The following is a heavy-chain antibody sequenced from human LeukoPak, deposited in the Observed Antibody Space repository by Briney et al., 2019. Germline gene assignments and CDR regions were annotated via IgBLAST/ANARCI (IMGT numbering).Heavy chain of an antibody. D-gene: IGHD1-20*01. Sequence: GGSLRLSCTASGFAFSSYAMSWVRQAPGKGLEWVSAISGSGGSTYYADSVKGRFTISRDNSKNTLYLQMNSLRAEDTAVYYCAKVTGITGTTGSFDYWGQGTLVTVSS. CDR2: ISGSGGST. V-gene: IGHV3-23*01. J-gene: IGHJ4*02. CDR3: AKVTGITGTTGSFDY. CDR1: GFAFSSYA.